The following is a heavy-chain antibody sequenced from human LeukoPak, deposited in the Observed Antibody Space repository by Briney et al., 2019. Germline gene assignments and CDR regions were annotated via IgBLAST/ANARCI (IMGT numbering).Heavy chain of an antibody. CDR3: ARLRNVVLFDY. Sequence: SETLSLTCAVYGGSFSGYYWSWIRQPPGKGLEWIGEINHSGSTNYNPSLKSRVTISVDTSKNQFSLKLSSVTAADTAMYFCARLRNVVLFDYWGQGTLVTVSS. J-gene: IGHJ4*02. D-gene: IGHD2-15*01. V-gene: IGHV4-34*01. CDR2: INHSGST. CDR1: GGSFSGYY.